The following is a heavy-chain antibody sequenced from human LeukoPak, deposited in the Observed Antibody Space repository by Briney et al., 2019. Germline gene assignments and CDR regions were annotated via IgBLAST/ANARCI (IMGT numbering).Heavy chain of an antibody. D-gene: IGHD3-10*01. CDR3: ARLRLWFGELLPSYYYGMDV. CDR2: IYYSGST. J-gene: IGHJ6*02. V-gene: IGHV4-59*08. CDR1: GGPISTYY. Sequence: SETLSLTCNVSGGPISTYYWNWIRQPAGKGLEWIGYIYYSGSTNYNPSLKSRVTISVDTSKNQFSLKLSSVTAADTAVYYCARLRLWFGELLPSYYYGMDVWGQGTTVTVSS.